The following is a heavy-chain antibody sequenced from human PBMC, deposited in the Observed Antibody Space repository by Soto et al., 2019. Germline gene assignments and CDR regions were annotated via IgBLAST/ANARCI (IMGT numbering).Heavy chain of an antibody. CDR2: SYNSGST. CDR3: ARPLYSYGPMDV. Sequence: QVQLQESGPGLVKPSETLSLTCTVSGGSVRSGSYYWSWIRQPPGKGLEWIGYSYNSGSTNSNPSLKSRVTIPVDAAKNQFSLTLSSVTAADTAAYYCARPLYSYGPMDVWGQGTTVTVSS. J-gene: IGHJ6*02. CDR1: GGSVRSGSYY. D-gene: IGHD5-18*01. V-gene: IGHV4-61*01.